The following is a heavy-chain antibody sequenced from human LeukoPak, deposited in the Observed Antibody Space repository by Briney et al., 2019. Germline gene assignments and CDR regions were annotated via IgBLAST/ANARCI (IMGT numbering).Heavy chain of an antibody. D-gene: IGHD4-23*01. V-gene: IGHV4-34*01. CDR2: ISDSGNT. Sequence: SETLSLTCAVYDGSFSGYYWGWIRQPPGKGLEWIGTISDSGNTYYNPSLRSRVTISEDTSKNQFSLKLTSATAADTAVYYCARQGDGGRAYDHWGQGTLVTVSS. CDR3: ARQGDGGRAYDH. J-gene: IGHJ4*02. CDR1: DGSFSGYY.